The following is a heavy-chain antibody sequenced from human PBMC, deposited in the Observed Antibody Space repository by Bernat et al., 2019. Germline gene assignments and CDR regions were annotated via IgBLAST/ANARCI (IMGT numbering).Heavy chain of an antibody. J-gene: IGHJ6*02. V-gene: IGHV3-30-3*01. CDR2: ISYDGSNK. Sequence: QVQLVESGGGVVQPGRSLRLSCVASGFTFSSYAMHWVRQAPGKGLEWVAVISYDGSNKYYADSVKGRFTISRDNSKNTLYLQMNSLRAEDTAVYYCARDPEVTYPDYGMDVWGQGTTVTVSS. D-gene: IGHD4-23*01. CDR1: GFTFSSYA. CDR3: ARDPEVTYPDYGMDV.